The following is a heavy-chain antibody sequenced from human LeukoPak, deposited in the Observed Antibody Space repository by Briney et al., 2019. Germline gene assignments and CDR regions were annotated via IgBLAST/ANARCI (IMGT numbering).Heavy chain of an antibody. J-gene: IGHJ3*02. CDR2: IYPGDSDT. Sequence: GESLKISFKGSGYGFTSYWIGWVRQMPGKGLEWMGIIYPGDSDTRYSPSFQGQVTISADKSISTAYLQWSSLKASDTAMYYCAKQYYDFWSGLDPGAFDIWGQGTMVTVSS. V-gene: IGHV5-51*01. CDR1: GYGFTSYW. CDR3: AKQYYDFWSGLDPGAFDI. D-gene: IGHD3-3*01.